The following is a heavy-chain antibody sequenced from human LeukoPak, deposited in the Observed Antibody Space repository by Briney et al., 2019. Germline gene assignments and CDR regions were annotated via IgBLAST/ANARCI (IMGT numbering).Heavy chain of an antibody. CDR2: IYYDGST. CDR1: GGSISSRSYY. CDR3: ARDRSRWDLLPFDY. Sequence: PSETLSLTCTVSGGSISSRSYYWGWIRQPPGKGLEWIGDIYYDGSTYYNPSLESRATMSVDTSKNQFSLKLSSVTAADTAIYCARDRSRWDLLPFDYWGQGALVTVSS. J-gene: IGHJ4*02. V-gene: IGHV4-39*07. D-gene: IGHD2-15*01.